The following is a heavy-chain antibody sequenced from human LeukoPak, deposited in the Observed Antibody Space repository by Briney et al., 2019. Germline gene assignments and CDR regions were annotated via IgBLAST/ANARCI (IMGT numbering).Heavy chain of an antibody. J-gene: IGHJ6*04. CDR1: GFTFSSYT. CDR2: ISGSSTYI. Sequence: GGSLRLSCAASGFTFSSYTMNWVRQAPGWGLEWVSSISGSSTYIYYADSVKGRFTISRDNAKNSLYLQMNSLRAEDTAVYYCARGGLPPEDVWGKGTTVTVSS. D-gene: IGHD3-16*01. CDR3: ARGGLPPEDV. V-gene: IGHV3-21*01.